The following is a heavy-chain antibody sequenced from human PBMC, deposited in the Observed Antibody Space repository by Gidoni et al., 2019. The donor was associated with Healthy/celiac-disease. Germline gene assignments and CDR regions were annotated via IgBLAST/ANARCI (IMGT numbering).Heavy chain of an antibody. CDR3: ARDLAVAGLHPDY. V-gene: IGHV3-21*01. Sequence: YSMNWVRQAPGEGLEWVSSISSSSSYIYYADSVKGRFTISRDNAKNSLYLQMNSLRAEGTAVYYCARDLAVAGLHPDYWDQGTLVTVSS. D-gene: IGHD6-19*01. CDR2: ISSSSSYI. CDR1: YS. J-gene: IGHJ4*02.